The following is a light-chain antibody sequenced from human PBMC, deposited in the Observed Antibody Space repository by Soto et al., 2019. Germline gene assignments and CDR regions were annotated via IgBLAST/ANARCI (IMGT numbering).Light chain of an antibody. J-gene: IGKJ4*01. V-gene: IGKV1-39*01. Sequence: DIPLTQSPSALSASDRDRVTSTCRASQSISSYLNWYHQKPGKAPKVLIYAASSLQSGVPSRFSGSGSGTDFTLTISSLQPEDFATYYCQQTYSTPLTFGGGTKVE. CDR3: QQTYSTPLT. CDR2: AAS. CDR1: QSISSY.